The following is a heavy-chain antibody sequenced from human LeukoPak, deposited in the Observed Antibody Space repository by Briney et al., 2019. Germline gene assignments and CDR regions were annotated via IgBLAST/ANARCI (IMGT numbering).Heavy chain of an antibody. CDR3: AREGENPYDSSGYYSSGYNY. Sequence: KPSETLSLTCAVYGGSFSGYYWSWIRQPPGKGLEWIGEINHSGSTNYNPSLKSRVTISVDASKNQFSLKLSSVTAADTAVYYCAREGENPYDSSGYYSSGYNYWGQGTLVTVSS. CDR2: INHSGST. CDR1: GGSFSGYY. D-gene: IGHD3-22*01. V-gene: IGHV4-34*01. J-gene: IGHJ4*02.